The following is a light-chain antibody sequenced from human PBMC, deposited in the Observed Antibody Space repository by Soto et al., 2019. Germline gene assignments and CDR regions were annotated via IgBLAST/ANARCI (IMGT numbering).Light chain of an antibody. J-gene: IGKJ4*01. V-gene: IGKV3-11*01. CDR3: QQRSNWPPGLT. Sequence: EILLTQSPATLSLYPGERATLSCRASQSVSSYLAWYQQKPGQAPRLLIYDASNRATGIPARFSGSGSGTDFTLTITSLEPADFAVYYCQQRSNWPPGLTFGGGTKVEIK. CDR1: QSVSSY. CDR2: DAS.